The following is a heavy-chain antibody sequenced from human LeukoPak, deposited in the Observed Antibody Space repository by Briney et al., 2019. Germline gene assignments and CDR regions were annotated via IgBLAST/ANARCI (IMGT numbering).Heavy chain of an antibody. J-gene: IGHJ5*01. D-gene: IGHD1-20*01. CDR3: ARDIIGRSLDS. CDR1: GFTFSSYE. CDR2: TSSSGRNT. Sequence: GGSLRLSCAASGFTFSSYEMNWVRQAPGKGLEWVSYTSSSGRNTYYADSVKGRFSISRDNAKNSLFVQMNSLRVEDTAVYYCARDIIGRSLDSWGQGTLVTVSS. V-gene: IGHV3-48*03.